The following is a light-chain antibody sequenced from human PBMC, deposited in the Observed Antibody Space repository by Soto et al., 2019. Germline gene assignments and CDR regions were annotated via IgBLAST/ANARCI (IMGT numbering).Light chain of an antibody. CDR3: QSYDSSLSGYV. Sequence: QSVLTQPPSVSGAPGQRVTISCTGSSSNIGARYDVHWYQHLPGTAPKLLIYGNNNRPSGVPDRFSGSKSGTSASLANTWLQAEDEADYYCQSYDSSLSGYVFGTGTKLTVL. CDR1: SSNIGARYD. V-gene: IGLV1-40*01. J-gene: IGLJ1*01. CDR2: GNN.